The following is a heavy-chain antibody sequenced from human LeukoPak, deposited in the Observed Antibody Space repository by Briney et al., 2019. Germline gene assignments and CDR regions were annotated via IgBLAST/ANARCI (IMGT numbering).Heavy chain of an antibody. CDR1: GGSISSTTYS. V-gene: IGHV4-39*02. Sequence: PSEILSLTCTVSGGSISSTTYSWGWIRQPPGKGLEWTGTIYYSGTTYYNPSLKSRVTISVDTSKNQFSLELSSMAAADTAVYYCARGPTLKYFHHWGQGTLVSVSS. CDR2: IYYSGTT. J-gene: IGHJ1*01. CDR3: ARGPTLKYFHH.